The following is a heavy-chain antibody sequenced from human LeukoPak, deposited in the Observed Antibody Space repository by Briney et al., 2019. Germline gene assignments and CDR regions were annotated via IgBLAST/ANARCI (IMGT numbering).Heavy chain of an antibody. V-gene: IGHV3-21*01. CDR2: ISSSSSYI. CDR1: GFTFSSYS. D-gene: IGHD2-2*01. CDR3: ARSGYCSSTSCYWGHY. Sequence: GGSLRLSCAASGFTFSSYSMNWVRQAPGKGLEWVSSISSSSSYIYYADSVKGRLTISRDNAKNSLYLQMNSLRAEDTAVYYCARSGYCSSTSCYWGHYWGQGTLVTVSS. J-gene: IGHJ4*02.